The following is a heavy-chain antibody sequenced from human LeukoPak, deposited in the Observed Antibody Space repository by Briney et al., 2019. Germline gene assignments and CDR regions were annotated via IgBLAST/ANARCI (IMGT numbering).Heavy chain of an antibody. Sequence: GGSLRLSCAASAFTFSSYWMSWVRQAPGKGLEWVANIKQDGSEKYYVDSVKGRFTISRDNAKNSLYLQMNSLRAEDTAVYYCARGDSSSWFYFDYWGQGTLVTVSS. CDR3: ARGDSSSWFYFDY. CDR2: IKQDGSEK. CDR1: AFTFSSYW. D-gene: IGHD6-13*01. V-gene: IGHV3-7*01. J-gene: IGHJ4*02.